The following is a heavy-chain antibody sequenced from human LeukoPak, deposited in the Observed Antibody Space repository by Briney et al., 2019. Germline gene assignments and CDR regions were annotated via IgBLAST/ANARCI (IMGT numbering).Heavy chain of an antibody. J-gene: IGHJ6*02. Sequence: GGSLRLSCAASGFTLGAFAMHWVRQAPGKGLEWVSLIDKDGRSTYYADPVKGRFTISRDNSKNSLYLQMNSLRTEDTALYYCATWAFYHSLDVWGQGTTVTVSS. CDR1: GFTLGAFA. CDR2: IDKDGRST. D-gene: IGHD1-26*01. CDR3: ATWAFYHSLDV. V-gene: IGHV3-43*02.